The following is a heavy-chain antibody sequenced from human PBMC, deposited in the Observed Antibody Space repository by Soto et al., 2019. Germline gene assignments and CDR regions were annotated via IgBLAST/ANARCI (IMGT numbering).Heavy chain of an antibody. D-gene: IGHD3-10*01. V-gene: IGHV3-74*01. CDR2: INGDGSTT. CDR3: ARGRSGSYSFDY. Sequence: EVQLVESGGGIVQPGGSVRLSCAASGFTLSSYWMHWVRQAPGKGLVWVSRINGDGSTTTYADSLKGRFTISRDNAKNTMFLQMNSLRAEDTAVYYCARGRSGSYSFDYWGQGTLVTVSS. CDR1: GFTLSSYW. J-gene: IGHJ4*02.